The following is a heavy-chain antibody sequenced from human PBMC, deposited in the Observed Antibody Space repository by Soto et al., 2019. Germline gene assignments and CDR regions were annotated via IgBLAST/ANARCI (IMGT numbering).Heavy chain of an antibody. J-gene: IGHJ4*02. D-gene: IGHD1-26*01. Sequence: QVQLVESGGGVVQPGKSLRLSCAASGFTFSHHGIHWVRQAPGKGLEWVAVIWYDGSLKYYADSVQGRFIVSRDNSKNTVYLHMNSLRVEDTAVYYCARWDLDWWGQGARVTVSS. CDR1: GFTFSHHG. CDR2: IWYDGSLK. CDR3: ARWDLDW. V-gene: IGHV3-33*01.